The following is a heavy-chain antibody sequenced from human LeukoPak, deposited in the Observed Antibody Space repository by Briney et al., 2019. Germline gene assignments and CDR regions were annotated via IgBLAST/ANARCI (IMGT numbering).Heavy chain of an antibody. Sequence: GGSLRLSCAASGFTFSTSAMSWVRQAPGKGLEWASGISGSGGNTYYADSVKGRFTISRDNSKNTLYLQMSSLRVEDTAVYYCAKGGATVTTKAFDIWGQGTMVTVSS. CDR2: ISGSGGNT. J-gene: IGHJ3*02. CDR3: AKGGATVTTKAFDI. D-gene: IGHD4-17*01. V-gene: IGHV3-23*01. CDR1: GFTFSTSA.